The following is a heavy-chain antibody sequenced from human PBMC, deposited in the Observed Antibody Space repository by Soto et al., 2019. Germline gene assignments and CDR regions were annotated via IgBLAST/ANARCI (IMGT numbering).Heavy chain of an antibody. Sequence: VASVKVSCKASGFTFTSSAVQWVRQARGQRLEWIGWIVVGSGNTNFAQKFQERVTFIRDMSTATAYMELSSLRSEDTAVYYCAGGPKYYDSLWGQGTLVTVSS. V-gene: IGHV1-58*01. CDR3: AGGPKYYDSL. J-gene: IGHJ4*02. CDR2: IVVGSGNT. CDR1: GFTFTSSA. D-gene: IGHD3-3*01.